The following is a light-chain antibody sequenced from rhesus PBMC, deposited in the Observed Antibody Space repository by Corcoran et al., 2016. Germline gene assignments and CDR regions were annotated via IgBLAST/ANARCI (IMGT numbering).Light chain of an antibody. CDR3: QHYITFPLT. J-gene: IGKJ3*01. CDR1: QGITND. Sequence: DIQMTQAPSSLSASVGDRVTFTCRASQGITNDVAWYQQKPGETPKLLIYEASTLQSGIPSRFSGSGSGTDCTLTISSLLSEDSATYYCQHYITFPLTFGPVTKLDIE. CDR2: EAS. V-gene: IGKV1-25*01.